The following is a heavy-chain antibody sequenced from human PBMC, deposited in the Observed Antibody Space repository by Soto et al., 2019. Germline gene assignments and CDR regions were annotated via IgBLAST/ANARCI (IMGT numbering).Heavy chain of an antibody. Sequence: EVQLLESGGGLVQPGGSLRLSCAASGITISNYPMSWVRQAPGKGLDWVSGISGSGDRTYYADSAKGRFTISKGISGNSLSLQLDSLGVEDTAVYFCVKDDGGYPSTAPHWGQGTLVTVSS. D-gene: IGHD3-22*01. J-gene: IGHJ4*02. V-gene: IGHV3-23*01. CDR2: ISGSGDRT. CDR3: VKDDGGYPSTAPH. CDR1: GITISNYP.